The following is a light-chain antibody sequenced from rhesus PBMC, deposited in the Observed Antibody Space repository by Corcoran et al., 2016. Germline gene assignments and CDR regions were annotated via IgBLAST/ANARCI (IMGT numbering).Light chain of an antibody. J-gene: IGKJ1*01. CDR1: QGISSY. CDR3: QQGNSNPWT. V-gene: IGKV1-32*02. Sequence: DIQMSQSPSSLSASVGDRVTITCRASQGISSYLHWYQQKPGKALKLLIYYANSLESGVPSRFRGSGSGTEFPLPLSSLQPEEFATYYCQQGNSNPWTFGQGTKVEIK. CDR2: YAN.